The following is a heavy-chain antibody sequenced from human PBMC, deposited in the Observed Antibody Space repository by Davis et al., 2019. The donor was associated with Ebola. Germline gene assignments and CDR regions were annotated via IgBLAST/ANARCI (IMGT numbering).Heavy chain of an antibody. Sequence: SETLSLTCAVYGGSFSGYYWSWIRQSPGKGVEWIGESIDSGSTNYNPSLKSRVTISVDRSKNQFSLKLTSVTAADTAVYYCARIGYSYGHKPIDYWGQGTLVTVSS. CDR1: GGSFSGYY. V-gene: IGHV4-34*12. D-gene: IGHD5-18*01. J-gene: IGHJ4*02. CDR2: SIDSGST. CDR3: ARIGYSYGHKPIDY.